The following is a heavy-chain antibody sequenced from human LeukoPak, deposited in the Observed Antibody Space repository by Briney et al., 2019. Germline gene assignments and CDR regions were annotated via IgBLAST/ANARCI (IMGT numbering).Heavy chain of an antibody. J-gene: IGHJ4*02. Sequence: GGSLRLSCAASGFTFSNAWMSWVRQAPGKGLEWDGRIKSKTDGGTTDYAAPVKGRFTISRDDSKNTLYLQMNSLKTEDTAVYYCTTDSGSQGYWGQGTLVTVSS. CDR1: GFTFSNAW. CDR2: IKSKTDGGTT. CDR3: TTDSGSQGY. V-gene: IGHV3-15*01. D-gene: IGHD1-26*01.